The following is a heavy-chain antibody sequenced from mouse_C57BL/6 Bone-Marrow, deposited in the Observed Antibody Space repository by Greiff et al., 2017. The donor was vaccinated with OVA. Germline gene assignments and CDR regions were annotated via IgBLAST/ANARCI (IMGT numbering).Heavy chain of an antibody. CDR1: GYAFSSSW. D-gene: IGHD1-1*01. V-gene: IGHV1-82*01. J-gene: IGHJ2*01. Sequence: VKLQESGPELVKPGASVKISCKASGYAFSSSWMNWVKQRPGKGLEWIGRIYPGDGDTNYNGKFKGKATLTADKSSSTAYMQLSSLTSEDSAVYFCAYYYGSPYYFDYWGQGTTLTVSS. CDR2: IYPGDGDT. CDR3: AYYYGSPYYFDY.